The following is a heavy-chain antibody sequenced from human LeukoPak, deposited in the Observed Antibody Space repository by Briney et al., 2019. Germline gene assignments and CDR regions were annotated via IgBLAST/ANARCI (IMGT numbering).Heavy chain of an antibody. CDR3: AKGGKWDVTPFDY. V-gene: IGHV3-23*01. CDR2: VGGGGQRT. J-gene: IGHJ4*02. Sequence: GGSLRLSCAASGLSFGAHAMHWVRQAPGMGLEWVSGVGGGGQRTHYADSVKGRFTISRDNSKNTLYLQVNSLRAEDTAVYYCAKGGKWDVTPFDYWGQGTLVTVSS. D-gene: IGHD1-26*01. CDR1: GLSFGAHA.